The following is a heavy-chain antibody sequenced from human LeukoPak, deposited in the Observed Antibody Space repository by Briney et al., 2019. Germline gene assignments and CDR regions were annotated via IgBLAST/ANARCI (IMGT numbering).Heavy chain of an antibody. CDR2: MNPNSGNT. J-gene: IGHJ5*02. V-gene: IGHV1-8*01. CDR3: ARRPTVMVRGASYNWFDP. Sequence: GASVKVSCKASGYTFTSYDINWVRQATGQGLEWMGWMNPNSGNTGYAQKFQGGVTMTRNTSISTAYMELSSLRSEDTAVYYCARRPTVMVRGASYNWFDPWGQGTLVTVSS. CDR1: GYTFTSYD. D-gene: IGHD3-10*01.